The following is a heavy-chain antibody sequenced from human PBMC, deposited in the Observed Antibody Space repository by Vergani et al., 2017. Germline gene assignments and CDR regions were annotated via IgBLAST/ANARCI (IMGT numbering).Heavy chain of an antibody. CDR2: IYYSGST. CDR1: GGSISSSSYY. J-gene: IGHJ4*02. CDR3: ARDSRTYSSSWYGHDY. Sequence: QLQLQESGPGLVKPSETLSLTCTVSGGSISSSSYYWGWIRQPPGKGLEWIGYIYYSGSTNYNPSLKSRVTISVDTSKNQFSLKLSSVTAADTAVYYCARDSRTYSSSWYGHDYWGQGTLVTVSS. D-gene: IGHD6-13*01. V-gene: IGHV4-61*05.